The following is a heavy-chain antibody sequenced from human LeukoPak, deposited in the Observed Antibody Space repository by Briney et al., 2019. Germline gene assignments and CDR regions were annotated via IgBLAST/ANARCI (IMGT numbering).Heavy chain of an antibody. J-gene: IGHJ4*02. CDR1: GGSFSGYY. CDR3: ARVDYYDSSGYYHD. D-gene: IGHD3-22*01. CDR2: IYYSGST. Sequence: SETLSLTCAVYGGSFSGYYWSWIRQPPGKGLEWIGYIYYSGSTNYNPSLKSRVTISVDTSKNQFSLKLSSVTAADTAVYYCARVDYYDSSGYYHDWGQGTLVTVSS. V-gene: IGHV4-59*01.